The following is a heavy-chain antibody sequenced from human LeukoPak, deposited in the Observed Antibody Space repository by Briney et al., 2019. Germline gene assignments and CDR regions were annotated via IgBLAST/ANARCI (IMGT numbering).Heavy chain of an antibody. J-gene: IGHJ4*02. CDR1: GFTFSSYG. D-gene: IGHD3-22*01. CDR3: AKDLGYYDSNLDY. Sequence: GGSLRLSCAASGFTFSSYGMHWVRQAPGKGLEWVAFIRYDGSNKYYADSVKGRFTISRDNSKNTLYLQMNSLRAEDTAVYYCAKDLGYYDSNLDYWGQGTLVTVSS. CDR2: IRYDGSNK. V-gene: IGHV3-30*02.